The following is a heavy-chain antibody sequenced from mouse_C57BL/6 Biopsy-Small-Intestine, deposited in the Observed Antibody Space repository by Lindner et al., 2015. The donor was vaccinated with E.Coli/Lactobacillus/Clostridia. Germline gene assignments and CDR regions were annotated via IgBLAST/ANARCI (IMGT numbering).Heavy chain of an antibody. CDR1: RYSFKVLF. Sequence: SVKVSCKAVRYSFKVLFFALGAAGPWTGAAVDGGIDPDTGDTTYAQVFQGRLTITRDTSISTAYMDLSSLRSDDTAMYFCARAVDDFWSGYRSFDVWGQGTMVTVSS. V-gene: IGHV14-2*02. D-gene: IGHD1-3*01. CDR2: IDPDTGDT. CDR3: ARAVDDFWSGYRSFDV. J-gene: IGHJ1*01.